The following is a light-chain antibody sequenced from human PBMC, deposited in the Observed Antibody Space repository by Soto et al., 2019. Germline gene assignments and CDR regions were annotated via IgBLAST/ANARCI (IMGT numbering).Light chain of an antibody. Sequence: HSVLTQPASVSGSPGQSITISCTGTSSDFGGYNYVSWYQQHPGKAPKLMIYDVSNRPSGVSNRFSGSKSGNTASLTISGPQAEHEADYYCSSYTSSSTPYVFGTGTKVTVL. CDR1: SSDFGGYNY. CDR2: DVS. V-gene: IGLV2-14*01. CDR3: SSYTSSSTPYV. J-gene: IGLJ1*01.